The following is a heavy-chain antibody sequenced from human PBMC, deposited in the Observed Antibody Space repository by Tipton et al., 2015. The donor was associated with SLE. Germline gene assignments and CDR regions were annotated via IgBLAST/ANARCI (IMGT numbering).Heavy chain of an antibody. CDR1: GFTFTNAL. CDR2: IKSKADGGTT. Sequence: SLRLSCAASGFTFTNALMSWVRQAPGKGLEWVGRIKSKADGGTTDYVAPVKGRFTMSRDDSKNTLYLQMNSLKTEDTAVYYCIPRGYSGYWGQGTLVTVSS. D-gene: IGHD5-12*01. J-gene: IGHJ4*02. CDR3: IPRGYSGY. V-gene: IGHV3-15*01.